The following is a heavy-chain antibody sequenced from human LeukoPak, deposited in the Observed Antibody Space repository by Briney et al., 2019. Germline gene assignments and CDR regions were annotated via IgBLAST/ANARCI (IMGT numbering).Heavy chain of an antibody. CDR2: INPNSGGT. Sequence: ASVKVSCKASGCTFIGYYIHWVRQAPGQGLEWMGWINPNSGGTNYAQKFQGRVTMTRDTSISTAYMELSRLISDDTAVYHCARAHCSSTNCYQFDYWGQGTLVTVSS. D-gene: IGHD2-2*01. V-gene: IGHV1-2*02. CDR1: GCTFIGYY. J-gene: IGHJ4*02. CDR3: ARAHCSSTNCYQFDY.